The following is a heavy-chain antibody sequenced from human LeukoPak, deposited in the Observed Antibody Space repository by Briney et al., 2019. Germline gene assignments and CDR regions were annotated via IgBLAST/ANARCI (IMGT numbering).Heavy chain of an antibody. Sequence: GGSLRLSCAASGFTFSSYAMSWVRQAPGTGLEWVSAIRGSGDSTYYADSVKGRFTISRDNSKNTLYLQMNSLRAEDTAVYYCAKDRGGTMVRGATDYWGQGTLVTVSS. CDR2: IRGSGDST. CDR3: AKDRGGTMVRGATDY. V-gene: IGHV3-23*01. D-gene: IGHD3-10*01. J-gene: IGHJ4*02. CDR1: GFTFSSYA.